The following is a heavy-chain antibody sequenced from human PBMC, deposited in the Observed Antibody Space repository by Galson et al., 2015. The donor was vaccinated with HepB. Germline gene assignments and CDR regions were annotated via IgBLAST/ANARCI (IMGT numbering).Heavy chain of an antibody. V-gene: IGHV5-10-1*01. J-gene: IGHJ6*02. CDR2: IDPSDSYT. CDR1: GYSFTSYW. D-gene: IGHD2-2*01. Sequence: QSGAEVKKPGESLRISCKGSGYSFTSYWISWVRQMPGKGLEWMGRIDPSDSYTNYSPSFQGHVTISADKSISTAYLQWGSLKASDTAMYYCARHGPYCSSTSCTLSEDYYYYYGMDVWGQGTTVTVSS. CDR3: ARHGPYCSSTSCTLSEDYYYYYGMDV.